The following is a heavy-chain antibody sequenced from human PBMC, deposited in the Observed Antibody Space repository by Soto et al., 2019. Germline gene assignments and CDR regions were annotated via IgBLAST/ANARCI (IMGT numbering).Heavy chain of an antibody. Sequence: PSETLSLTCTVSGASLTSGGYYWNWIRQRPGKGLEWVGYISSSGNTYYNPSLKSRVTISVDTSKNQFSLKLTSVTAADTAVYYVASGRLWFRDVWYFDFWGQGSLVTVSS. J-gene: IGHJ4*02. CDR2: ISSSGNT. CDR1: GASLTSGGYY. V-gene: IGHV4-31*03. D-gene: IGHD3-10*01. CDR3: ASGRLWFRDVWYFDF.